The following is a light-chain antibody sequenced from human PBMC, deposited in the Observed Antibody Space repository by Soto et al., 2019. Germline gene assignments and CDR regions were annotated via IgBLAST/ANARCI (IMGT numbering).Light chain of an antibody. CDR1: QSVSSK. CDR2: GAS. Sequence: VMTQSPATLSLSQGERATLSCRASQSVSSKLVWYQQKPGQAPRFLIYGASTRATGIPARFRGSGSGTDFTLTISSLEPEDFAVYYCQQRSNWPPITFGQGTRLEIK. J-gene: IGKJ5*01. CDR3: QQRSNWPPIT. V-gene: IGKV3-11*01.